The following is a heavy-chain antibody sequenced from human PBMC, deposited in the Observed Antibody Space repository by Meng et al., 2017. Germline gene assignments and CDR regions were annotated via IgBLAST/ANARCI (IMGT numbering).Heavy chain of an antibody. J-gene: IGHJ4*02. CDR3: ATRGNPYLNC. CDR1: GYTLSSDG. CDR2: INVYSGIT. Sequence: QAQLVNSGALVRKPGASVKVSCDPSGYTLSSDGFAWVRQTPEQGLEWLGWINVYSGITNYAQKFQGRVTMTTDTSTRTGYMELTSLTSDDTATYYCATRGNPYLNCWGQGTLVTVSS. V-gene: IGHV1-18*01.